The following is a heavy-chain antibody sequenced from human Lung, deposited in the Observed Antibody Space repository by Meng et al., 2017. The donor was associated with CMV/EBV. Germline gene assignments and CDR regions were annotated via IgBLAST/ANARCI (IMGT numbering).Heavy chain of an antibody. J-gene: IGHJ5*02. CDR2: ISTYNGNT. CDR3: ARDWRLMNAQPNWFDP. V-gene: IGHV1-18*01. D-gene: IGHD3-3*01. Sequence: ASVXVSCNASGYTFTSYGINWVRQAPGQGLEWMAWISTYNGNTYYAQKFQGRVTLTTDTSTSAAYMELRSLRSDDTAVYYCARDWRLMNAQPNWFDPWGQGTLVTVSS. CDR1: GYTFTSYG.